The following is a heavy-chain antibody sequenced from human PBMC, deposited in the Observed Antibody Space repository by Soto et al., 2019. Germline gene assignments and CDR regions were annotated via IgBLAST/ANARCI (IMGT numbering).Heavy chain of an antibody. J-gene: IGHJ4*02. Sequence: WGSLGLSFTASGFTVNRNNMTWGRQAPGKGLEGVSVIYTGGTTYYPDSVKGRFTISRDNSKNTLYLQMNTLRAEDTAVYYCARDSLTLPPRYFDDRGLGTRGT. D-gene: IGHD3-16*02. CDR2: IYTGGTT. CDR1: GFTVNRNN. V-gene: IGHV3-66*01. CDR3: ARDSLTLPPRYFDD.